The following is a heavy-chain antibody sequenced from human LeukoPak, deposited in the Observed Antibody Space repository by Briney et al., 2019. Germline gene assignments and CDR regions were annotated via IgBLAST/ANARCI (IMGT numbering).Heavy chain of an antibody. J-gene: IGHJ3*02. CDR1: GFTFSDYY. CDR2: INSDDTTI. V-gene: IGHV3-11*01. D-gene: IGHD3-9*01. CDR3: ARGQASYYKILTGYYDAFDI. Sequence: GGSLRLSCAASGFTFSDYYMSWLRQATGKGLEWVLYINSDDTTISYEDSVKGRFTISRDNAKSSLYLQMDSLRAEDTAVYYCARGQASYYKILTGYYDAFDIWGQGTMVTVSS.